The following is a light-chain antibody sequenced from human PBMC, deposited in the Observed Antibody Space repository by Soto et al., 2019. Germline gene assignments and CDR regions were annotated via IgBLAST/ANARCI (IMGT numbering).Light chain of an antibody. J-gene: IGLJ2*01. CDR2: DVS. CDR1: SSDVGGYNY. V-gene: IGLV2-14*01. Sequence: QSALTQPASVSGSPGQSITISCTGTSSDVGGYNYVSWYQQHPGKAPKLMIYDVSNRPSGVSNRFSGSKSGNTASLTISGLQAEDEADYYCSSYTSSSTRRVFGGGTKL. CDR3: SSYTSSSTRRV.